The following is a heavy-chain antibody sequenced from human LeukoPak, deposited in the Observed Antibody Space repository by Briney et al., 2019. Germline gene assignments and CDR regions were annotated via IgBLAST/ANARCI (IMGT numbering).Heavy chain of an antibody. Sequence: SETLSLTCTVSGGSISSYYWSWIRQPPGKGLEWIGYIHYSGSTNYNPSLKSRVTISIDTSKNQFSLKLNSVTAADTAVYYCARGGECGSCDGFDMWGQGIMVTVSS. CDR1: GGSISSYY. D-gene: IGHD2-15*01. CDR2: IHYSGST. CDR3: ARGGECGSCDGFDM. V-gene: IGHV4-59*01. J-gene: IGHJ3*02.